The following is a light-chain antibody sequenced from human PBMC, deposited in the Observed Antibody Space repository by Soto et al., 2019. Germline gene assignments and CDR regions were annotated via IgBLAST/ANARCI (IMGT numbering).Light chain of an antibody. J-gene: IGKJ2*01. CDR1: ESISYW. CDR2: DAS. Sequence: DIQMTQSPSTLSASVGDRVTITCRASESISYWLAWYQQQPGKAPKFLIYDASSLKSGVPSRFSGSGSGTEFTLTISSLQPDDFATYSCQQYNGISYTFGQGTKLEI. V-gene: IGKV1-5*01. CDR3: QQYNGISYT.